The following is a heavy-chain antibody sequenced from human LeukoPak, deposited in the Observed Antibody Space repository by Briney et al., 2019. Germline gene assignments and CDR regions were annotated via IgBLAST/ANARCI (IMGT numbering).Heavy chain of an antibody. Sequence: GGSLRLSCEGSAFIFSGHWMNWVRQTPGKGLEWVASIKEDGSERQYVDSVKGRFSISRDNSKNTLYLQMNSLRAEDTAVYYCAMYDFWSGYYRLDAFDIWGQGTMVTVSS. CDR2: IKEDGSER. D-gene: IGHD3-3*01. V-gene: IGHV3-7*01. CDR3: AMYDFWSGYYRLDAFDI. J-gene: IGHJ3*02. CDR1: AFIFSGHW.